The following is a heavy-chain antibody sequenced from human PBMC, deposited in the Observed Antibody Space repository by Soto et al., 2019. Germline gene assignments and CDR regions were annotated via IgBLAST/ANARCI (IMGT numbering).Heavy chain of an antibody. CDR3: ARDGLGLRGGNHG. Sequence: SVKVSCKASGGTFSSYTISWVRQAPGQGLEWMGRIIPILGIANYAQKFQGRVTITADKSTSTAYMELSSLRSEDTAVYYCARDGLGLRGGNHGWGQGTLVTVSS. J-gene: IGHJ4*02. CDR1: GGTFSSYT. V-gene: IGHV1-69*04. D-gene: IGHD6-25*01. CDR2: IIPILGIA.